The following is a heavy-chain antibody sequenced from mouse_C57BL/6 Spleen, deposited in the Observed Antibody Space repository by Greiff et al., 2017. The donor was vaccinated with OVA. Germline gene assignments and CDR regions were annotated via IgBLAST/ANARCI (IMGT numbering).Heavy chain of an antibody. Sequence: DVKLVESGGGLVQPGGSMKLSCVASGFTFSNYWMNWVRQSPEKGLEWVAQIRLKSDNYATHYAESVKGRFTISRDDSKSSVYLQMNNLRAEDTGIYYCTTGGNYPPYAMDYWGQGTSVTVSS. V-gene: IGHV6-3*01. CDR2: IRLKSDNYAT. CDR3: TTGGNYPPYAMDY. CDR1: GFTFSNYW. D-gene: IGHD2-1*01. J-gene: IGHJ4*01.